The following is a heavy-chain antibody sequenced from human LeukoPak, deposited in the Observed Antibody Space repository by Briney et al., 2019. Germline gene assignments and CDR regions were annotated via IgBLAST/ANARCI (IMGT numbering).Heavy chain of an antibody. J-gene: IGHJ4*02. CDR3: AKDFVVVPGNVNYFDY. V-gene: IGHV3-23*01. Sequence: GGSLRLSCAASGFTFSNYAMSWVRQAPRKGLEWVSGISGSGDNTYYADSVKGRFNVSRDNSKNTLYVQMKSLRAEDTAVYYCAKDFVVVPGNVNYFDYWGQGTLVTVSS. D-gene: IGHD2-21*02. CDR1: GFTFSNYA. CDR2: ISGSGDNT.